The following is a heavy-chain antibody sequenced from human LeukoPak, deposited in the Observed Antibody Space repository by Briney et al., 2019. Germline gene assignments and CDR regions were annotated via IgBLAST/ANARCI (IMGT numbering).Heavy chain of an antibody. CDR2: IRYDGSNK. Sequence: GGSLRLSCAASGFTFSSYGMHWVRQAPGKGLEWVAFIRYDGSNKYYADSVKGRFTISRDNSKNTLYLQMNSLRAEDTAVYYCAKASYNWNDYAPCDYWGQGTLVTVSS. V-gene: IGHV3-30*02. J-gene: IGHJ4*02. CDR1: GFTFSSYG. CDR3: AKASYNWNDYAPCDY. D-gene: IGHD1-1*01.